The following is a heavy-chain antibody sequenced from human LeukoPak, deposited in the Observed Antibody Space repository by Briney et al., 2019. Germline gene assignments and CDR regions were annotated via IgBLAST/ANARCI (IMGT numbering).Heavy chain of an antibody. CDR3: ARDRTRYYYDSYMDV. CDR2: INPNSGDT. V-gene: IGHV1-2*02. Sequence: ASVKVSCKTSEYTFTGYYMHWVRQAPGQGLEWMGWINPNSGDTNYAQRFQGRVTMTRDTSISTAYMELSRLRSDDTTVYYCARDRTRYYYDSYMDVWGKGTAVTISS. J-gene: IGHJ6*03. D-gene: IGHD1-14*01. CDR1: EYTFTGYY.